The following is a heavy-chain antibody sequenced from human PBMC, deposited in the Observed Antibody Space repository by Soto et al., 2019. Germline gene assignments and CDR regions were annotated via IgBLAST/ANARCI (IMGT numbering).Heavy chain of an antibody. J-gene: IGHJ6*02. CDR2: IIPILGIA. D-gene: IGHD3-22*01. V-gene: IGHV1-69*02. CDR3: ASITDSSGYYPVRDYYGMDV. Sequence: QVQLVQSGAEVKKPGSSVKVSCKASGGTFSSYTISWVRQAPGQGLEWMGRIIPILGIANYAQKFQGRVTITADKSTSTAYMELSSLRSEDTAVYYCASITDSSGYYPVRDYYGMDVWGQGTTVTVSS. CDR1: GGTFSSYT.